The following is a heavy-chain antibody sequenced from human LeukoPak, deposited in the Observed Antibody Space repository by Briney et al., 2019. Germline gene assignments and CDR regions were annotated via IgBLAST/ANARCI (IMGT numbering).Heavy chain of an antibody. CDR2: INSDGRST. CDR1: GFTFSNYW. V-gene: IGHV3-74*01. Sequence: GGSLRLSCAAYGFTFSNYWMHWVRQAPGKGLVWVSRINSDGRSTNYADSVKGRFTISRDNAKNTLYLQMNSLRAEDTAVYYCARGADSGYSSDNWGQGTLVSVSS. CDR3: ARGADSGYSSDN. D-gene: IGHD3-9*01. J-gene: IGHJ4*02.